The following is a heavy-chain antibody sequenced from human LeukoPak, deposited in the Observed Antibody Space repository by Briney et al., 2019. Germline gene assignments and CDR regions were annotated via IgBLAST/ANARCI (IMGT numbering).Heavy chain of an antibody. Sequence: SVKVPCKASGYTFTGDYIHWVRQAPGQGLEWMGGIIPIFGTANYAQKFQGRVTITADESTSTAYMELSSLRSEDTAVYYCAREFSPNWFDPWGQGTLVTVSS. CDR1: GYTFTGDY. CDR3: AREFSPNWFDP. D-gene: IGHD3-3*01. J-gene: IGHJ5*02. V-gene: IGHV1-69*13. CDR2: IIPIFGTA.